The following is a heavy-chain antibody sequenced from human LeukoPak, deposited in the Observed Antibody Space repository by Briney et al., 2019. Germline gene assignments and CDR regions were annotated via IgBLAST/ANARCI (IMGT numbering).Heavy chain of an antibody. V-gene: IGHV4-59*01. CDR2: ISYTVTS. D-gene: IGHD2-15*01. CDR3: AKHPGSSCYLPGDY. CDR1: GGSISTYY. Sequence: SETLSLTCTVSGGSISTYYWSWIRQPPGKGLEWIGYISYTVTSNYNPSLKSRVTISVDTSKNQFSLKLSSVTVADTAVYYCAKHPGSSCYLPGDYWGQGTLVTVSS. J-gene: IGHJ4*02.